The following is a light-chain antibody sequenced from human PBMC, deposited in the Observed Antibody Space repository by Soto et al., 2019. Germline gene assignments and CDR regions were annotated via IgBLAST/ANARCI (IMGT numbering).Light chain of an antibody. J-gene: IGKJ5*01. CDR2: DAS. V-gene: IGKV3-11*01. CDR3: QQSYSTPRT. CDR1: QSVSSY. Sequence: EIVLTQSPATLSLSPGERATLSCSASQSVSSYLAWYQQKPGQAPRLLIYDASNRATGIPARFSGSGSGTDFTLTISSLQPEDFATYYCQQSYSTPRTCGQGTRREIK.